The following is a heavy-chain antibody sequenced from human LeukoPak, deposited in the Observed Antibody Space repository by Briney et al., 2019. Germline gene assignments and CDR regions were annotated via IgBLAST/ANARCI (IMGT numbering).Heavy chain of an antibody. CDR1: GFTFSSYA. CDR3: TTLDDWNYSIDY. V-gene: IGHV3-23*01. D-gene: IGHD1-7*01. J-gene: IGHJ4*02. CDR2: ISGSGGST. Sequence: GGSLRLSCAASGFTFSSYAMSWVRQAPGRGLEWVSAISGSGGSTYYADSVKGRFTISRDNSKNTLYLQMNSLRAEDTAVYYCTTLDDWNYSIDYWGQGTLVTVSS.